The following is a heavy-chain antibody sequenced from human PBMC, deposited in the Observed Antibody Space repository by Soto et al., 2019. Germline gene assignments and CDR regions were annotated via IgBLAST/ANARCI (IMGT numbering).Heavy chain of an antibody. CDR1: GFSLIARGMR. CDR3: ARMTPDSSGLFDY. Sequence: SGLTLVSPTQTLTLSCTFSGFSLIARGMRVNWIRQPPGKALEWLARIDWDDDKYYSTSLKTRLTISKDTSKNQVVLTMTNMDPVATATYYCARMTPDSSGLFDYWGQGTLVTVSS. V-gene: IGHV2-70D*14. CDR2: IDWDDDK. J-gene: IGHJ4*02. D-gene: IGHD3-22*01.